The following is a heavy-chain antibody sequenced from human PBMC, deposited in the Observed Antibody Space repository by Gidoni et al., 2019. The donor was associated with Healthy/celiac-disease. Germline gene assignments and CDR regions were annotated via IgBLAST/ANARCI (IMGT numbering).Heavy chain of an antibody. V-gene: IGHV3-23*01. D-gene: IGHD4-17*01. CDR3: AKDPNYGGNSERDY. Sequence: EVQLLESGGGLVQPGGSLRLSCAASGFTFSSYAMSWVRQAPGKGLEWVSAISGSGGSTYYADSVKGRFTISRDNSKNTPYLQMNSLRAEDTAVYYCAKDPNYGGNSERDYWGQGTLVTVSS. J-gene: IGHJ4*02. CDR1: GFTFSSYA. CDR2: ISGSGGST.